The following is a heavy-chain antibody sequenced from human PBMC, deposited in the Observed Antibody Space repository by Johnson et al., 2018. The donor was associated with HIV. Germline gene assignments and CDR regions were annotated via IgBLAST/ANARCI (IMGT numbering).Heavy chain of an antibody. CDR3: ARAVCRGGRCYSHDAFDI. Sequence: VQLVESGGGVVRPGGSLRLSCAASGFTVSSNYMSWIRQAPGKGLEWVSVIYSGGSTYYADSVQGRFTISRDNSKNTLYLQMNSLRAGDTALYYCARAVCRGGRCYSHDAFDIWGQGTMVTVSS. J-gene: IGHJ3*02. CDR2: IYSGGST. V-gene: IGHV3-66*01. D-gene: IGHD2-15*01. CDR1: GFTVSSNY.